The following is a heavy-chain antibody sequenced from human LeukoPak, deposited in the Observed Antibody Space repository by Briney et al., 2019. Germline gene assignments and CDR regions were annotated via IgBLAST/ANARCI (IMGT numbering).Heavy chain of an antibody. J-gene: IGHJ6*03. V-gene: IGHV3-23*01. CDR2: ISGSGGST. D-gene: IGHD6-19*01. CDR3: AKDGASSGWYSHYYYYYMDV. Sequence: GGSLRLSCAASGFTFSSYAMSWVRQAPGKGLEWVSAISGSGGSTYYADSVKGRFTISRDNSKNTLYLQMNSLRAEDTAVYYCAKDGASSGWYSHYYYYYMDVWGKGTTVTVSS. CDR1: GFTFSSYA.